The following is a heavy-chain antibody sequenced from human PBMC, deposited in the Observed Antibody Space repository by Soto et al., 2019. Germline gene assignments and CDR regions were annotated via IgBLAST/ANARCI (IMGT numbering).Heavy chain of an antibody. D-gene: IGHD6-19*01. Sequence: QVQLQESGPGLVKPSGTLSLTCAVSGDSVSSPYYWCWVRQPPGKGLEWIGEVFHTGTTSYNPSLRSRVTISLAKSINQFSLDLSSVTAADTAVYSCARSAGWYAVHSWGPGTLVIVSS. CDR2: VFHTGTT. CDR1: GDSVSSPYY. V-gene: IGHV4-4*02. J-gene: IGHJ4*02. CDR3: ARSAGWYAVHS.